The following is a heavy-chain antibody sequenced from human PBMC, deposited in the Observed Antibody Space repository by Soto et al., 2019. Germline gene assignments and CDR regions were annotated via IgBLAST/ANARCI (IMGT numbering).Heavy chain of an antibody. CDR1: GGSISSSRYY. Sequence: PSETLSLTCTVSGGSISSSRYYWGWIRQPPGKGLEWIGSIYYSGSTYYNPSLKGRVTISVDTSKNQFSLKLSSVTAADTAVYYCARHGRSTTVHLWFDPWGQGTLVTVSS. CDR3: ARHGRSTTVHLWFDP. V-gene: IGHV4-39*01. CDR2: IYYSGST. J-gene: IGHJ5*02. D-gene: IGHD4-17*01.